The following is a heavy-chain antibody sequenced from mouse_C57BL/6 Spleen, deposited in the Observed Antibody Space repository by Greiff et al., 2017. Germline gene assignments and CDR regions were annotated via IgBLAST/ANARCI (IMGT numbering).Heavy chain of an antibody. D-gene: IGHD1-1*01. V-gene: IGHV8-8*01. CDR1: GFSLSTFGMG. Sequence: QVTLKVSGPGILQPSQTLSLTCSFSGFSLSTFGMGVGWIRQPSGKGLEWLAHIWWDDDKYYNPALKSRLTISKDTSKNQVFLKIANVDTADTATYYCARIGRDYGSSYRLYYYAMDYWGQGTSVTVSS. CDR3: ARIGRDYGSSYRLYYYAMDY. CDR2: IWWDDDK. J-gene: IGHJ4*01.